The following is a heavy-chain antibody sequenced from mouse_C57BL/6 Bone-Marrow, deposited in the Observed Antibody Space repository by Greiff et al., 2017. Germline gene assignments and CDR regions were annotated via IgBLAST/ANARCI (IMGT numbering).Heavy chain of an antibody. CDR1: GYTFTSYG. CDR2: INPSSGYT. V-gene: IGHV1-7*01. Sequence: VQLQQSGAELAKPGASVKLSCKASGYTFTSYGMHWVKQRPGQGLEWIGYINPSSGYTKYNQKFKDKATLTADKSSSTAYMQLCSLTYEDSAVYYSASYDYDLAWFAYWGQGTLVTVSA. CDR3: ASYDYDLAWFAY. J-gene: IGHJ3*01. D-gene: IGHD2-4*01.